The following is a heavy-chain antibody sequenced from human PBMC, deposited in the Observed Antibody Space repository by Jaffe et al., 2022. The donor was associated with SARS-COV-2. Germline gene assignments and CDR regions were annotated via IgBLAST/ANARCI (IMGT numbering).Heavy chain of an antibody. J-gene: IGHJ4*02. Sequence: QVQLVESGGGVVQPGRSLRLSCAASGFTFSSYGMHWVRQAPGKGLEWVAVIWYDGSNKYYADSVKGRFTISRDNSKNTLYLQMNSLRAEDTAVYYCARPTYDFWSGARRGGLRYWGQGTLVTVSS. V-gene: IGHV3-33*01. CDR2: IWYDGSNK. CDR1: GFTFSSYG. D-gene: IGHD3-3*01. CDR3: ARPTYDFWSGARRGGLRY.